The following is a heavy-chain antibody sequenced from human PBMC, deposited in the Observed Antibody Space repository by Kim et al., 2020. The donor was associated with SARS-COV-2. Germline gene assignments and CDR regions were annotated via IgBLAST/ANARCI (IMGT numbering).Heavy chain of an antibody. J-gene: IGHJ6*01. CDR3: AKLLVSPRYGDHFYYFYG. CDR2: ISYDGSNK. V-gene: IGHV3-30*18. Sequence: GGSLRLSCAASGFTFSSYGMHWVRQAPGKGLEWVAVISYDGSNKYYADPVKGRFTISRDNSKNTLYLQMNSLRAADTAVYYCAKLLVSPRYGDHFYYFYG. D-gene: IGHD4-17*01. CDR1: GFTFSSYG.